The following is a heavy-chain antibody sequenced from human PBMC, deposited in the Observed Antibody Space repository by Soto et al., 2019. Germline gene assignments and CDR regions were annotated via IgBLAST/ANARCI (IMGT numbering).Heavy chain of an antibody. CDR3: AREIINTICGVVINPDYYGMDV. J-gene: IGHJ6*02. Sequence: SETLSLTCTVSGGSVSSGSYYWSWIRQPPGKGLEWIGYIYYSGSTNYNPSLKSRVTISVDTSKNQFSLKLSSVTAADTAVYYCAREIINTICGVVINPDYYGMDVRGQRTTVTVSS. CDR2: IYYSGST. V-gene: IGHV4-61*01. CDR1: GGSVSSGSYY. D-gene: IGHD3-3*01.